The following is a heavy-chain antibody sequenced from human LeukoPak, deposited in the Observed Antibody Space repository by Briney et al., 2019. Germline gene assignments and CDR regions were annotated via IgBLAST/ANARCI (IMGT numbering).Heavy chain of an antibody. V-gene: IGHV3-23*01. CDR2: ISGSGGST. J-gene: IGHJ4*02. Sequence: GGSLRLSCAASGFTFSSYAMSWVRQAPGKGLEWVSAISGSGGSTYYADSVRGRFTISRDNSKNTLYLQMNSLRAEDTAVYYCRVPAAIVSIDYWGQGTLVTVSS. CDR3: RVPAAIVSIDY. CDR1: GFTFSSYA. D-gene: IGHD2-2*02.